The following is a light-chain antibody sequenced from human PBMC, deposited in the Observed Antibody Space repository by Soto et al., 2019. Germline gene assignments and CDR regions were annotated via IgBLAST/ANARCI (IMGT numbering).Light chain of an antibody. CDR2: KGT. CDR1: SSDVGAYSS. CDR3: CSSAPESTYV. J-gene: IGLJ1*01. Sequence: QSVLAQPASVSGSPGQSITISCTGTSSDVGAYSSVSWYQQHPHRAPQVIIYKGTQRPSGVSNRFSGSTSGNAASLTISALQTDDEADYFCCSSAPESTYVCGTGTKV. V-gene: IGLV2-23*01.